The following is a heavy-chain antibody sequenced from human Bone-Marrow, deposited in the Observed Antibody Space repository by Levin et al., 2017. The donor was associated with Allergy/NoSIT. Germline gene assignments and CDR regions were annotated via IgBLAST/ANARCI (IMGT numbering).Heavy chain of an antibody. CDR1: GFNFDVYA. CDR2: MSGSGDDT. D-gene: IGHD3-10*01. Sequence: SGGSLRLSCVASGFNFDVYAMTWVRQAPGKGLEWVSSMSGSGDDTYYADSVKGRFTISRDNSKNTLYLQMNSLKAEDTAVYYCAKDKRGDYYGSGTNFDYWGQGTLVTVSS. V-gene: IGHV3-23*01. CDR3: AKDKRGDYYGSGTNFDY. J-gene: IGHJ4*02.